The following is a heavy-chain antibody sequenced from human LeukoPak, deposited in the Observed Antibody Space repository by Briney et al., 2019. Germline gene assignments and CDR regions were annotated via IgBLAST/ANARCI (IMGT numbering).Heavy chain of an antibody. CDR2: IYYSGST. CDR1: GGSIRGYF. CDR3: ATAYSSSWYYFDY. V-gene: IGHV4-59*13. Sequence: PSETLSLTCTVSGGSIRGYFWTWIRQPPGKGLEWIGYIYYSGSTNYNPSLKSRVTIAVDTSKNQFSLRLNSVTAADTAVYYCATAYSSSWYYFDYWGQGTLVTVSS. J-gene: IGHJ4*02. D-gene: IGHD6-13*01.